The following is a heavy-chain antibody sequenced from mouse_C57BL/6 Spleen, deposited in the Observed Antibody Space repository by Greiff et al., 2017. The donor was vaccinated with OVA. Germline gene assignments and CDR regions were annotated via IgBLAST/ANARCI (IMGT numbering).Heavy chain of an antibody. J-gene: IGHJ4*01. V-gene: IGHV1-82*01. CDR1: GYAFSGSW. Sequence: VQLQQSGPELVKPGASVKLSCKASGYAFSGSWMNWVKQRPGQGLAWIGRIYPGGGDTNYNGKFKGKATLTADKSSSTAYMQLSSLTSEDSAVYFCARNGSYEDGYAMDYWGQGTSVTVSS. CDR2: IYPGGGDT. D-gene: IGHD1-1*02. CDR3: ARNGSYEDGYAMDY.